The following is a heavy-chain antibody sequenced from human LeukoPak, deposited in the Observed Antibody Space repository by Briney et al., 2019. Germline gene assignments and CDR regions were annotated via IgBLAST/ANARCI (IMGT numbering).Heavy chain of an antibody. CDR3: ARVLSNTYYYDSSGYPRMGDYGMDV. Sequence: PGGSLRLSCAASGFTFSSYAMHWVRQAPGKGLEWVAVISYDGSNKYYADSVKGRFTISRDNHKNTLYLQMNSLRDEETAVYYCARVLSNTYYYDSSGYPRMGDYGMDVWGQGTTVTVSS. D-gene: IGHD3-22*01. CDR2: ISYDGSNK. CDR1: GFTFSSYA. V-gene: IGHV3-30*04. J-gene: IGHJ6*02.